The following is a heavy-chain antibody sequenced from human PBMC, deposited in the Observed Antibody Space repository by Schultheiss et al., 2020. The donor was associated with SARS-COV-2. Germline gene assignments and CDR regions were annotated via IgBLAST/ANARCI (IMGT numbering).Heavy chain of an antibody. CDR1: GFTFSSYS. D-gene: IGHD1-7*01. CDR2: ISSSSSYI. Sequence: GGSLRLSCAASGFTFSSYSMNWVRQAPGKGLEWVSSISSSSSYIYYADSVKGRFTISRDNAKNSLYLQMNSLRAEDTAVYYCAKDQLRKPPYYYGMDVWGQGTTVTVSS. V-gene: IGHV3-21*01. J-gene: IGHJ6*02. CDR3: AKDQLRKPPYYYGMDV.